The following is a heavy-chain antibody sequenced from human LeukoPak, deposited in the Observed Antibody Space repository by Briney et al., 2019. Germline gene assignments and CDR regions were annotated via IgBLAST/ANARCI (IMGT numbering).Heavy chain of an antibody. Sequence: PSETLSLTCAVYGGSFSGYYWSWIRQPPGKGLEWIGEINHSGSTNYNPSLKSRVTISVDTSKNQFSLKLSSVTAADTAVYYCARVSDTDGSGRLGGYFDYWGKGTLVTVSS. CDR3: ARVSDTDGSGRLGGYFDY. CDR2: INHSGST. CDR1: GGSFSGYY. D-gene: IGHD3-10*01. J-gene: IGHJ4*02. V-gene: IGHV4-34*01.